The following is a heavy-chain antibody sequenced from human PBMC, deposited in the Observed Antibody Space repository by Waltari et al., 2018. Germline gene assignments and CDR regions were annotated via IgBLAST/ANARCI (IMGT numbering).Heavy chain of an antibody. D-gene: IGHD6-19*01. J-gene: IGHJ4*02. V-gene: IGHV3-48*04. Sequence: EVQLVESGGDLVHPGGSLRLSCVGSGFDFGSYSMNWVRQAPGKGLGWCSFRNTGARVIYYADSVKGRLTISRDNAKNSLWLQMSSLRAEDTAVYYCARGYRGDSSGWFYFDSWGQGTLVTVSS. CDR1: GFDFGSYS. CDR2: RNTGARVI. CDR3: ARGYRGDSSGWFYFDS.